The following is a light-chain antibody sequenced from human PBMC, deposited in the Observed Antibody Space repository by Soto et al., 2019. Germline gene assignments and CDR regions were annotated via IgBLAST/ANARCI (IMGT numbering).Light chain of an antibody. CDR3: GSYTSSDTPYV. V-gene: IGLV2-14*01. J-gene: IGLJ1*01. CDR1: SSDVGGYKY. CDR2: VVS. Sequence: QSALTQPASVSGSPGQSITISCTGTSSDVGGYKYVSWYQQHPDKAPKLIIYVVSNRPSGVSNRFSGSKSGNTASLTISGLQAEDEADYYCGSYTSSDTPYVFGTGTKLNVL.